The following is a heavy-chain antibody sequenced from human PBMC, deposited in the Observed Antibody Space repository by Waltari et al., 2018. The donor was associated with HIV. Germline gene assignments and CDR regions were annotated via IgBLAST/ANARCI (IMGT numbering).Heavy chain of an antibody. J-gene: IGHJ6*02. CDR2: ISYSGST. CDR3: ARDQVYSGNSPGRVGMDV. V-gene: IGHV4-59*01. D-gene: IGHD1-26*01. CDR1: ERSITSYY. Sequence: QVQLQESGPGVVQPSETLSLTCTVSERSITSYYWTWTRQPPGRGLEWIGYISYSGSTTYNPSLKTRVTISRDTSTNQFSLRLTSVTAADTAVYYCARDQVYSGNSPGRVGMDVWGQGTTVTVSS.